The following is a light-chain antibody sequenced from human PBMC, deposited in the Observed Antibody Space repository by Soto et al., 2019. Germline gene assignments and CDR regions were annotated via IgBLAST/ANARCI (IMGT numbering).Light chain of an antibody. CDR1: QSVSNTY. Sequence: EIVLTQSPGTLSLSPGERATLSCRASQSVSNTYLAWYQQKPGQAPRLLIYGASSRATGIPDRFSGSGSGTDVTLTSSRLEPEDFAVYYCQQYGNSITFGQGTRLEIK. CDR2: GAS. V-gene: IGKV3-20*01. J-gene: IGKJ5*01. CDR3: QQYGNSIT.